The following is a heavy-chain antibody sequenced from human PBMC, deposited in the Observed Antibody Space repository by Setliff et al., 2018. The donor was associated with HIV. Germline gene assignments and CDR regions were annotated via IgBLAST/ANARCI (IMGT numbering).Heavy chain of an antibody. Sequence: ASVKVSCKASGYTFTGYYMHWVRQAPGQGLEWMGWINPNSGGTNYAQKFQGRVTMTRDTSITTAYMELSRLRSGDTAVYYCARDGIAVAGTLPFDYWGQGTLVTVSS. CDR3: ARDGIAVAGTLPFDY. V-gene: IGHV1-2*02. D-gene: IGHD6-19*01. J-gene: IGHJ4*02. CDR2: INPNSGGT. CDR1: GYTFTGYY.